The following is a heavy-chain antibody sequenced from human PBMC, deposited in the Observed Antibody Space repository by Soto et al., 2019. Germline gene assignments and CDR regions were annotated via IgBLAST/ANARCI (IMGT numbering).Heavy chain of an antibody. CDR1: GGSISGYY. CDR2: IHFSGKT. J-gene: IGHJ4*02. V-gene: IGHV4-59*08. D-gene: IGHD1-1*01. Sequence: QVQLQESGPGLVKPSETLSLTCTVSGGSISGYYWSWIWQPPGKGLEWIAYIHFSGKTSYSPSLKRLVTISLDTSKSQFSLTWNSVTAADTAVYYCARHMDTTGNEAFDSWGQGALVTVSS. CDR3: ARHMDTTGNEAFDS.